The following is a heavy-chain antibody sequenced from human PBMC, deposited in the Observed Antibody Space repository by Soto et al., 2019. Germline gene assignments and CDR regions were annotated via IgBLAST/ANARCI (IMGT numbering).Heavy chain of an antibody. Sequence: SQTLSLTCAISGDSVSSNSAAWNWIRQSPSRGLEWLGRTYYRSKWYNDYAVSVKSRITINPDTSKNQFSLQLNSVAPEDTAVYYCAREVDSEQQLVHYYYMDVWGKGTTVTVSS. CDR1: GDSVSSNSAA. V-gene: IGHV6-1*01. CDR3: AREVDSEQQLVHYYYMDV. J-gene: IGHJ6*03. CDR2: TYYRSKWYN. D-gene: IGHD6-13*01.